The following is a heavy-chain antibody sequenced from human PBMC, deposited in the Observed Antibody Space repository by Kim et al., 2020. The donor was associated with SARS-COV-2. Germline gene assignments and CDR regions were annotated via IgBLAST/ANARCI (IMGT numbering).Heavy chain of an antibody. V-gene: IGHV3-30*18. Sequence: GGSLRLSCATFGFTFSTYAMHWVRQAPGKGLEYVALISYDGSKTYYGDSVKGRFTISRENSKNTLSLQMNSLRPEDTAVYYCAKGQAHYVILTGLDYWGQGTLAAVSS. D-gene: IGHD3-9*01. CDR2: ISYDGSKT. CDR1: GFTFSTYA. CDR3: AKGQAHYVILTGLDY. J-gene: IGHJ4*02.